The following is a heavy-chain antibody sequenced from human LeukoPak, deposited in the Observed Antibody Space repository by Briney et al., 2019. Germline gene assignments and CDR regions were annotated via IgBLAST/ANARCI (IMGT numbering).Heavy chain of an antibody. CDR3: AKITFDALDI. CDR1: GDSLYSYY. CDR2: VYYDGST. Sequence: SETLSLTCTVSGDSLYSYYWSWLRQPPGKGLEWIAYVYYDGSTNYNPSLKSRVKLAVDTSKNQVSLNLSSVTAADTAVYYCAKITFDALDIWGQGTMVSVSS. D-gene: IGHD5-24*01. J-gene: IGHJ3*02. V-gene: IGHV4-59*01.